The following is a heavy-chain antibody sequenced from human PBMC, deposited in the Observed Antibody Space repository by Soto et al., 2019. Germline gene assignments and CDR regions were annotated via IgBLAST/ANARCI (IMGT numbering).Heavy chain of an antibody. V-gene: IGHV1-69*02. J-gene: IGHJ3*02. Sequence: QVQLVQSGAEVKKPGSSVKVSCKASGGTFSSYTISWVRQAPGQGLEWMGRIIPILGIANYAQKFQGRVTTTAXKSTSTAYMELSSLRSEDTAVYYCARYGDDDAFDIWGQGTMVTVSS. D-gene: IGHD4-17*01. CDR1: GGTFSSYT. CDR3: ARYGDDDAFDI. CDR2: IIPILGIA.